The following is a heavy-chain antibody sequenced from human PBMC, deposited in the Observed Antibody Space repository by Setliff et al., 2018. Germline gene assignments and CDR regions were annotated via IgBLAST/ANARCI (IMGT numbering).Heavy chain of an antibody. CDR2: IYTSGST. CDR3: VRVEAGYCSSTSCYVVGAFDI. V-gene: IGHV4-4*08. Sequence: SETLSLTCTVSGGSISSNYWSWVRQPPGKGLEWIGYIYTSGSTNYNPYLKSRGTISVDTSRNQFSLKLSSVTAADTAVYYCVRVEAGYCSSTSCYVVGAFDIWGQGTMVTVSS. J-gene: IGHJ3*02. D-gene: IGHD2-2*03. CDR1: GGSISSNY.